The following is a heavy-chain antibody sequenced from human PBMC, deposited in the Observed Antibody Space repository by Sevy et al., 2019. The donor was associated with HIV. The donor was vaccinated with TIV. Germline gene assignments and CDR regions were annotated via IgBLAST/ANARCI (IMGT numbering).Heavy chain of an antibody. J-gene: IGHJ6*02. CDR2: IYTSGST. CDR1: GGSISSYY. CDR3: AGVVAATGYYYYGMDV. D-gene: IGHD2-15*01. V-gene: IGHV4-4*07. Sequence: SETLSLTCTVSGGSISSYYWSWIRQPAGKGLEWIGRIYTSGSTNYNPSLKSRVTMSVDTSKNQFSLKLSSVTAADTAVYYCAGVVAATGYYYYGMDVWGQGTTVTVSS.